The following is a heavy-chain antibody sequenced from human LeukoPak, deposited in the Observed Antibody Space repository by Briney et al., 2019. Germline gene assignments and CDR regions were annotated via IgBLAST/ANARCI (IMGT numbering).Heavy chain of an antibody. V-gene: IGHV4-34*01. CDR2: INHSGST. J-gene: IGHJ2*01. CDR1: GGSFSGYY. D-gene: IGHD5-24*01. Sequence: PSETLSLICAVYGGSFSGYYWSWIRQPPGKGLEWIGEINHSGSTNYNPSLKSRVTISVDTSKNQFSLKLSSVTAADTAVYYCARGLGDGYTNWYFDLWGRGTLVTVSS. CDR3: ARGLGDGYTNWYFDL.